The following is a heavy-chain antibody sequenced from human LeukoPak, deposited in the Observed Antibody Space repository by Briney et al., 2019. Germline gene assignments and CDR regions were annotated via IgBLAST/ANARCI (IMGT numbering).Heavy chain of an antibody. Sequence: PSETLSLTCAVSGYSISSGYYWGWIRQPPGKGLEWIGSIYHSGSTYYNSSLKSRVTISVDTSKNQFSLELSSVTAADTAVYYCARQMGTSLDYWGQGTLVTVSS. CDR1: GYSISSGYY. CDR2: IYHSGST. D-gene: IGHD5-24*01. J-gene: IGHJ4*02. V-gene: IGHV4-38-2*01. CDR3: ARQMGTSLDY.